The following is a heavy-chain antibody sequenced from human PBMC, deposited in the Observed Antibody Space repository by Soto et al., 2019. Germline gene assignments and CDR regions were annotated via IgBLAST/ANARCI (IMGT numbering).Heavy chain of an antibody. CDR2: IYYSGNT. J-gene: IGHJ3*02. D-gene: IGHD3-22*01. V-gene: IGHV4-39*01. Sequence: SETLSLSFTVFCSSIASTNCYRALIRNPPGKGLEWIGSIYYSGNTYHNPSLKSRVTISVDTSKNQFSLKLSSVTAADTAMYYCARHYYFDSSGYHDAFDIWGQGTMVT. CDR3: ARHYYFDSSGYHDAFDI. CDR1: CSSIASTNCY.